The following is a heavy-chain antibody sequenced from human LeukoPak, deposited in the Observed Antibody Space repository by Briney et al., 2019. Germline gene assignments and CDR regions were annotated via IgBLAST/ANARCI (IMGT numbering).Heavy chain of an antibody. J-gene: IGHJ4*02. D-gene: IGHD1-1*01. CDR2: ISSSSNYI. Sequence: GGSLRLSCAASGFTFSDYYMSWIRQAPGKGLEWVSSISSSSNYIYYADSVKGRFTISRDNAKNSLYLQMNSLRAEDTAVYYCARGYNWNDGVYWGQGTLVTVSS. CDR3: ARGYNWNDGVY. CDR1: GFTFSDYY. V-gene: IGHV3-11*06.